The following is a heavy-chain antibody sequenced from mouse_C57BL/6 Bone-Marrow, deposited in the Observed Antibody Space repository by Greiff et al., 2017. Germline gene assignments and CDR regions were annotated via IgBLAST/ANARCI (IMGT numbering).Heavy chain of an antibody. J-gene: IGHJ2*01. V-gene: IGHV1-59*01. CDR1: GYTFTSYW. D-gene: IGHD3-3*01. Sequence: QVQLQQPGAELVRPGTSVKLSCKASGYTFTSYWMHWVKQRPGQGLEWIGVIDPSDSYTNYNQKFKGKATLTVDTSSSTAYMQLSSLTSEDSAVYYCARSPGTSYWGQGTTLTVSP. CDR2: IDPSDSYT. CDR3: ARSPGTSY.